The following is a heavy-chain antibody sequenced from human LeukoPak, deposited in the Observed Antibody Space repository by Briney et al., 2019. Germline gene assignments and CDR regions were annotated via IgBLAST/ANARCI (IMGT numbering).Heavy chain of an antibody. J-gene: IGHJ5*02. V-gene: IGHV1-69*05. CDR3: ARGRSGGKEAGNWFDP. CDR2: IIPIFGTA. CDR1: GGTFSSYA. Sequence: GASVKVSCKASGGTFSSYAISWVRQAPGQGLEWMGGIIPIFGTANYAQRFQGRVTITTDESTSTAYMELSSLRSEDTAVYYCARGRSGGKEAGNWFDPWGQGTLVTVSS. D-gene: IGHD2-15*01.